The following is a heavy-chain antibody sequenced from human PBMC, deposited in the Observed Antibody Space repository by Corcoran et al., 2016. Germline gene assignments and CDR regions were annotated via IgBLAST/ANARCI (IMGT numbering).Heavy chain of an antibody. D-gene: IGHD3-3*01. J-gene: IGHJ4*02. CDR2: IYYSGST. Sequence: QLQLPESGPGLVKPSETLSLTCTVSGGSISSSSYYWGWIRQPPGKGLAWLGSIYYSGSTYYNPSLKSRVTISVDTSKNQFSLKLSSVTAADTAVDYCARYGYYDCWSGYYSTFDDWGQGTLVTVSS. CDR1: GGSISSSSYY. CDR3: ARYGYYDCWSGYYSTFDD. V-gene: IGHV4-39*07.